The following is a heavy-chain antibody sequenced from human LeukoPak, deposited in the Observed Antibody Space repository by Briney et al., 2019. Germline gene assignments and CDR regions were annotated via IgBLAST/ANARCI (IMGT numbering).Heavy chain of an antibody. Sequence: GGSLRLSCAASGFTFSSYSMNWVRQAPGKGLEWVSSISSSSSYIHYTDSVKGRFTISRDNAKNSLYLQMNSLRVEDAALYYCASGVAFDYWGQGTLVTVSS. CDR3: ASGVAFDY. J-gene: IGHJ4*02. CDR2: ISSSSSYI. D-gene: IGHD2-21*01. V-gene: IGHV3-21*01. CDR1: GFTFSSYS.